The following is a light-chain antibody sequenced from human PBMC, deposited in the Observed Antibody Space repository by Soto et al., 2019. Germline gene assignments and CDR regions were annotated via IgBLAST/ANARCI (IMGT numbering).Light chain of an antibody. V-gene: IGKV2-28*01. CDR3: MQALQISWI. Sequence: EIVLTQSPLSLPVTPGEPASISCRSSQSLLHKNGNNYFNWYLQKPGQSPQHLIYLGSKRASGVPERFSGSGLGSDFTLKIRRVEAADVGVYYCMQALQISWIFGQGTRV. CDR1: QSLLHKNGNNY. J-gene: IGKJ1*01. CDR2: LGS.